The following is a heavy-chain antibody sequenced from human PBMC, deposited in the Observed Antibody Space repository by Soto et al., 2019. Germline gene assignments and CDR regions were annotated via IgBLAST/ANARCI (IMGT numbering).Heavy chain of an antibody. J-gene: IGHJ4*02. V-gene: IGHV4-59*08. CDR1: GGSISNYY. D-gene: IGHD3-3*01. CDR3: ARGHYDFWSGYFATIDY. Sequence: PSETLSLTCSVSGGSISNYYWLRIPQPPRKGLEWIGYIHYSGSTNYNPSLKSRVTISADTSKNQFALKLSSVTAADTAVYYCARGHYDFWSGYFATIDYWGQGTLVTVSP. CDR2: IHYSGST.